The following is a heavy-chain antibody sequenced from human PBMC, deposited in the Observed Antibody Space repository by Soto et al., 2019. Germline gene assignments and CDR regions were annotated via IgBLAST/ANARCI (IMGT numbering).Heavy chain of an antibody. D-gene: IGHD2-15*01. Sequence: LETLSLTCTVSGVSINLSYHYWGWIRQPPGKGLQWIGSVYHGGSTSYPPSLHSRGTISVDAPKNQFFLKLSSVTAADTAVYYCAVVVSATHLDPWGQG. CDR1: GVSINLSYHY. V-gene: IGHV4-39*01. CDR2: VYHGGST. CDR3: AVVVSATHLDP. J-gene: IGHJ5*02.